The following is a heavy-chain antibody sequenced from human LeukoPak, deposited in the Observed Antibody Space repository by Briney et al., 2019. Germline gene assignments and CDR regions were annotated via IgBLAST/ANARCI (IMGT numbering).Heavy chain of an antibody. J-gene: IGHJ4*02. Sequence: PSETLSLTCTVSGGSFSSSSYYWGWNRQPPGKGLEWIGSIYYSGSTYYNPSLKSRITISIDTSKNQFSLKLSSVSAADTAVYYCARPVAVAGSYYFDSWGQGTLVTVSS. CDR3: ARPVAVAGSYYFDS. V-gene: IGHV4-39*01. D-gene: IGHD6-13*01. CDR2: IYYSGST. CDR1: GGSFSSSSYY.